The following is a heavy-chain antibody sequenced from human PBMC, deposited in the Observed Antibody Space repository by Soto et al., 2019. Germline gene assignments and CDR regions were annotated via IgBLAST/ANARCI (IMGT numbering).Heavy chain of an antibody. D-gene: IGHD3-16*01. CDR3: ARALRLGELFHYFDY. Sequence: ASVKVSCKACGSTFINYYRHWVRQATGQGLEWIGRIIPSDGSTHYAQRFQDRVIMTRDTSTSTVYMELNSLRSEDSAVYYCARALRLGELFHYFDYWGQGTLVTVSS. V-gene: IGHV1-46*01. CDR2: IIPSDGST. CDR1: GSTFINYY. J-gene: IGHJ4*02.